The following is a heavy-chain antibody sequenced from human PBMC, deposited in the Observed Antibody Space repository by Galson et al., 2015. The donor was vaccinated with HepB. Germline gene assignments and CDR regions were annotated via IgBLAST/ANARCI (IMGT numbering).Heavy chain of an antibody. CDR1: GFTFSDYY. Sequence: SLRLSCAASGFTFSDYYMSWIRQAPGKGLEWVSYISSSSSYTNYADSVKGRFTISRDNAKNSLYLQMNSLRAEDTAVYYCARGSGIAVAGLDYWGQGTLVTVSS. CDR3: ARGSGIAVAGLDY. V-gene: IGHV3-11*06. D-gene: IGHD6-19*01. J-gene: IGHJ4*02. CDR2: ISSSSSYT.